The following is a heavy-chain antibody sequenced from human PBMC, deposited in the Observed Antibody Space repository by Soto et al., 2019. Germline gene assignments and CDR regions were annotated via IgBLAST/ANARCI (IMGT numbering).Heavy chain of an antibody. V-gene: IGHV3-43*01. J-gene: IGHJ3*01. CDR3: LKRAPGAGFVFDL. CDR2: VSWDSGNR. CDR1: S. Sequence: SKRVVRRQPGKGLEWVSLVSWDSGNRIYADSVQGRFTISRDNSNSSLFLQMNSLRTEDTALYFCLKRAPGAGFVFDLWRLGTTVTVSS. D-gene: IGHD3-3*01.